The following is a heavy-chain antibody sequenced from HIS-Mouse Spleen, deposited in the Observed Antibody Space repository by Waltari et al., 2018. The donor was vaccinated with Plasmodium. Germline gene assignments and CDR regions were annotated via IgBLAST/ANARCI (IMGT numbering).Heavy chain of an antibody. D-gene: IGHD1-7*01. J-gene: IGHJ4*02. V-gene: IGHV4-39*07. CDR1: GGSISSSSYY. CDR3: ARDRITGTSYFDY. Sequence: QLQLQESGPGLVKPSETLSLTCTVSGGSISSSSYYWGWIRQPPGKGLEWIGRIYYSGRTYYNPSRKSRVTISVDTSKNQFSLMLSSVTAADTAVYYCARDRITGTSYFDYWGQGTLVTVSS. CDR2: IYYSGRT.